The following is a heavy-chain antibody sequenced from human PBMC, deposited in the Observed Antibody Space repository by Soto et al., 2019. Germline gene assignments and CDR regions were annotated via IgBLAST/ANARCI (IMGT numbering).Heavy chain of an antibody. Sequence: SETLSITCTVSGGSISSSSYYWGWIRQPPGKWLEWIGSIYYSGSTYYNPSLKSRVTISVDTSKNQFSLKLSSVTAADTAVYYCARRLYYDSSGFEGGGMDVWGQGTTVT. CDR3: ARRLYYDSSGFEGGGMDV. J-gene: IGHJ6*02. D-gene: IGHD3-22*01. CDR1: GGSISSSSYY. CDR2: IYYSGST. V-gene: IGHV4-39*01.